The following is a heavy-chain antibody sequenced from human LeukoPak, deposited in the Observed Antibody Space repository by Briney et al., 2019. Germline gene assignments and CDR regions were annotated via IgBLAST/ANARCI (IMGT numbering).Heavy chain of an antibody. CDR2: ITLDGIST. D-gene: IGHD6-19*01. Sequence: GSLRLSCAASGFPFRSYAMHWVRQAPGKGLEYVSAITLDGISTYYANSVKGRFTISRDNSKNTLYLQMGSLRAEDMAVYYCARVAVPGTYDYWGQGTLVTVSS. CDR1: GFPFRSYA. V-gene: IGHV3-64*01. CDR3: ARVAVPGTYDY. J-gene: IGHJ4*02.